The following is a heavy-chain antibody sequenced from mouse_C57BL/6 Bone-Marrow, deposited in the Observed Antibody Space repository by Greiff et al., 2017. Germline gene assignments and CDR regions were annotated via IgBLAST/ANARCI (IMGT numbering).Heavy chain of an antibody. CDR3: SRRTTVVTYYYAMDY. CDR2: IWSDGST. CDR1: GFSLTSYG. Sequence: VKLVESGPGLVAPSQSLSITCTVSGFSLTSYGVHWVRQPPGKGLEWLVVIWSDGSTTYNSALKSRLSISKDNSKSQVFLKMSSLQTDDAAMYYCSRRTTVVTYYYAMDYWGQGTSVTVSS. J-gene: IGHJ4*01. V-gene: IGHV2-6*03. D-gene: IGHD1-1*01.